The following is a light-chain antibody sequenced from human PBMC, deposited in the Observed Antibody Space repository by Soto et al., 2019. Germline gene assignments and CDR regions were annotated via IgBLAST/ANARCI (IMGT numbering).Light chain of an antibody. V-gene: IGKV1-39*01. CDR2: AAS. Sequence: DIQMTQSPSSLSASVEDSVIITCRASQSISSYLNWYQQKPGKAHKXLIYAASSLQSGVPSRFSVIGSGTDFTLNISSLQPEDCATYVCQQSYSLRGTFGQGTKVDIK. CDR1: QSISSY. CDR3: QQSYSLRGT. J-gene: IGKJ1*01.